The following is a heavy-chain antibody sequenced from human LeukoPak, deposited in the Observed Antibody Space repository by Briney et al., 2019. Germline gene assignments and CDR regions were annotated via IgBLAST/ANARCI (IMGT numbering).Heavy chain of an antibody. J-gene: IGHJ4*02. D-gene: IGHD1-1*01. CDR3: ARDPVPATARHFDY. V-gene: IGHV3-30-3*01. Sequence: GGPLRLSCAASGFTFSSYAMHWVRQAPGKGLEWVAVTSSDGDIKYYADSVKGRFTISRDNSKNTLYLQMNSLGGEDTGVYYCARDPVPATARHFDYWGQGTLVTVSS. CDR1: GFTFSSYA. CDR2: TSSDGDIK.